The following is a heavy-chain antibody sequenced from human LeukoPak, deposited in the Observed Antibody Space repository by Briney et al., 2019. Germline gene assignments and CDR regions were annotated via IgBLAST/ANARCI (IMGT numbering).Heavy chain of an antibody. J-gene: IGHJ4*02. CDR2: ISSSSSYI. Sequence: GGSLRLSSAASGFTFSSYSMNWVRQAPGKGLEWVSSISSSSSYIYYADSVKGRFTISRDNAKNSLYLQMNSLRAEDTAVYYCARGGIVGAYYFDYWGQGTLVTVSS. V-gene: IGHV3-21*01. CDR3: ARGGIVGAYYFDY. CDR1: GFTFSSYS. D-gene: IGHD1-26*01.